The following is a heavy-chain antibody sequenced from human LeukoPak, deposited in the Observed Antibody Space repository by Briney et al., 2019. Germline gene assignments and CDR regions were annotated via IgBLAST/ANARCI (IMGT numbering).Heavy chain of an antibody. Sequence: GGSLRLSCAASGFSFSNYDMHWVRQAPGKGQEWVTFIRYDETNKYYADSVKGRFTISRDNSKNTLYLQMNSLRAEDTAVYYCAKDRCGGGCSNPPYYFDLWGQGTLVTVSS. CDR2: IRYDETNK. CDR1: GFSFSNYD. D-gene: IGHD2-21*02. V-gene: IGHV3-30*02. CDR3: AKDRCGGGCSNPPYYFDL. J-gene: IGHJ4*02.